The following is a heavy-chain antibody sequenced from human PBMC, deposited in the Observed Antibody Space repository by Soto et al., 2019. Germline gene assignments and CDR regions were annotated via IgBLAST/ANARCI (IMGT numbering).Heavy chain of an antibody. V-gene: IGHV1-3*01. D-gene: IGHD2-2*01. CDR1: GYTFSNFA. J-gene: IGHJ6*02. CDR3: ARHDCISTSCYYYYYYSMDV. Sequence: ASVKVSCKASGYTFSNFAMHWVRQAPGQRLEWMGWINPGNWNTKYSQKFQGRVTITRDTSASTAYMELSSLRSEDTAVYYCARHDCISTSCYYYYYYSMDVWGQGTTVTVSS. CDR2: INPGNWNT.